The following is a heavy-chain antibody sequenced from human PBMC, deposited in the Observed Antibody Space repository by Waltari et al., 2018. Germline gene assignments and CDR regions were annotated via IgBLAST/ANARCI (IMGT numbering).Heavy chain of an antibody. CDR1: GFTFSSYG. D-gene: IGHD6-6*01. CDR2: ISYDGSNK. V-gene: IGHV3-30*18. J-gene: IGHJ2*01. Sequence: QVQLVESGGGVVQPGRSLRLSCAASGFTFSSYGLHGVRQAPGKGLGWVAVISYDGSNKYYADSVKGRFTISRDNSKNTLYLQMNSLRAEDTAVYYCAKDGSRGSSSALFGYFDLWGRGTLVTVSS. CDR3: AKDGSRGSSSALFGYFDL.